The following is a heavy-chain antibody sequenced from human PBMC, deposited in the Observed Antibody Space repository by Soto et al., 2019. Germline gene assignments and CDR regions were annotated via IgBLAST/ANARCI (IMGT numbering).Heavy chain of an antibody. J-gene: IGHJ6*02. CDR1: GYTFTSYG. Sequence: QVQLVQSGAEVKKPGASVKVSCKASGYTFTSYGISWVRQAPGQGLEWMGWISAYNGNTNYAQKLQGRVTMTTDTSTSTAYMELRSLRSDDTAVYYCARDRVPDIVLVPAAIRGMDVWGQGTTVTVSS. CDR3: ARDRVPDIVLVPAAIRGMDV. CDR2: ISAYNGNT. V-gene: IGHV1-18*01. D-gene: IGHD2-2*01.